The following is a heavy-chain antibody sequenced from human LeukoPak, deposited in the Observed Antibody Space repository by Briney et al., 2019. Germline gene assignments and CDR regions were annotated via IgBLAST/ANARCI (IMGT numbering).Heavy chain of an antibody. CDR2: IYYSGST. CDR1: GGSISSYY. D-gene: IGHD5-18*01. Sequence: SETLSLTCTVSGGSISSYYWSWIRQPPGKGLEGIGYIYYSGSTNYNPSLKSRVTISVDTSKNQFSLKLSSVTAADTAVYYCASVTPYYYGMDVWGQGTTVTVSS. CDR3: ASVTPYYYGMDV. J-gene: IGHJ6*02. V-gene: IGHV4-59*08.